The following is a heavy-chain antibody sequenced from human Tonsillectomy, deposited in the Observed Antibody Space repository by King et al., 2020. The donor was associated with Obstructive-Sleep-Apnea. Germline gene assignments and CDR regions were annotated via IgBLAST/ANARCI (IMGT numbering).Heavy chain of an antibody. V-gene: IGHV1-18*01. Sequence: QIQLVQSGAEVKKPGASVKVSCKASGYIFSSYGISWVRQAPGQGLEWMGWISVYNGNTSYAQKFQGRVTMTTDTSTSTGYMELRSLRSDDTAVYYCVRDGPGGVATTPFGYWGQGTLVTVSS. J-gene: IGHJ4*02. D-gene: IGHD5-12*01. CDR1: GYIFSSYG. CDR2: ISVYNGNT. CDR3: VRDGPGGVATTPFGY.